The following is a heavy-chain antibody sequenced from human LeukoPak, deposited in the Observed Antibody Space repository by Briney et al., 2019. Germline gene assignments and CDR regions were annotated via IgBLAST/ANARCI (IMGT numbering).Heavy chain of an antibody. CDR1: GFTFSNAW. CDR3: TTVVVVAAAFDY. V-gene: IGHV3-15*01. D-gene: IGHD2-15*01. Sequence: GGSLRLSCAASGFTFSNAWMSWVRQAPGKGLEWVGHIKSKTDGGTTDYAAPVKGRFTISRDDSKNTLYLQMNSLKTEDTAVYYCTTVVVVAAAFDYWGQGTLVTVSS. CDR2: IKSKTDGGTT. J-gene: IGHJ4*02.